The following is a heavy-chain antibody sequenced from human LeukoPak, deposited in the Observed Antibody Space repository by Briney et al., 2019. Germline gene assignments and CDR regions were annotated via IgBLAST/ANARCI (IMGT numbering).Heavy chain of an antibody. J-gene: IGHJ4*02. CDR2: INHSGDT. CDR3: ARGSRNYNNYEGADY. Sequence: SETLSLTCAVYGLAFSGYYWSWIRQPPGKGREWIGEINHSGDTNYNPSLKSRVSMSVDVSKAQFSLKLTSLPAADTAVYYCARGSRNYNNYEGADYWGQGTLVTVSS. CDR1: GLAFSGYY. V-gene: IGHV4-34*01. D-gene: IGHD4-11*01.